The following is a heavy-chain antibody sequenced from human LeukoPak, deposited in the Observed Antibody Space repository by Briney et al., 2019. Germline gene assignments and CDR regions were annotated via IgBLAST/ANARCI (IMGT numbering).Heavy chain of an antibody. CDR1: GFTFSSYG. D-gene: IGHD5-18*01. V-gene: IGHV3-33*01. J-gene: IGHJ4*02. CDR2: IWYDGSNK. CDR3: ARDEAIQLWLRGFDY. Sequence: GGSLRLSCVASGFTFSSYGMHWVRKAPGKGLEWVAVIWYDGSNKYYADSVKGRFTISRDNSKNTLYLQMNSLRAEDTAVYYCARDEAIQLWLRGFDYWGQGTLVTVSS.